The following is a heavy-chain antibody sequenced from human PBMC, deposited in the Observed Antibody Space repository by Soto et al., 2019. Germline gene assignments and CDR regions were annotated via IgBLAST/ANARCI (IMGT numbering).Heavy chain of an antibody. CDR2: IYWDDDK. V-gene: IGHV2-5*02. CDR3: AHRPSPDIVVVPAALLNWFDP. CDR1: GFSLSTSGVG. J-gene: IGHJ5*02. Sequence: QITLKESGPTLVKPTQTLTLTCTFSGFSLSTSGVGVGWIRQPPGKALEWLALIYWDDDKRYSPSLKSRLTITKDTSKNQVVLTMTNIDSVDTATYYCAHRPSPDIVVVPAALLNWFDPWGQGTLVTVSS. D-gene: IGHD2-2*01.